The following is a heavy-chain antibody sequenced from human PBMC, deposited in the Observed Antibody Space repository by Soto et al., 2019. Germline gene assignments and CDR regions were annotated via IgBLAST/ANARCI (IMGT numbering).Heavy chain of an antibody. D-gene: IGHD3-10*01. CDR2: IYYSGST. CDR3: ARGRITMVRGLIKGSDDALDI. J-gene: IGHJ3*02. V-gene: IGHV4-59*13. Sequence: PSEPLSLTSSVSGRSSSWYYSSWSNQPPGKGLARSGYIYYSGSTNYNPSLKSRVTISVDTSKNQFSLKLSSVTAADTAVYYCARGRITMVRGLIKGSDDALDIWGQGTMVTVSS. CDR1: GRSSSWYY.